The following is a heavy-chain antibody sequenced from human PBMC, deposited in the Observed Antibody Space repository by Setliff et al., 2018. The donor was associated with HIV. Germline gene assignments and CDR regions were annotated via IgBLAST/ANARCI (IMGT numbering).Heavy chain of an antibody. Sequence: SETLSLTCTVSGYSISSGYYWGWIRQPPGKGLEWIGSIYHSGSTYYNPSLKSRVTISVDTSKNQFSLKLSSVTAADTAVYYCASSSADDILTGYLYYFDYWGQGTLVTVS. CDR3: ASSSADDILTGYLYYFDY. V-gene: IGHV4-38-2*02. CDR2: IYHSGST. D-gene: IGHD3-9*01. CDR1: GYSISSGYY. J-gene: IGHJ4*02.